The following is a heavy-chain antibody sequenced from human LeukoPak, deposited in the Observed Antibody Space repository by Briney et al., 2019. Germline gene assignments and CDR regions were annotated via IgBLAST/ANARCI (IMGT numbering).Heavy chain of an antibody. Sequence: SETLSLTCTVSGASITSGEFYCSWIRQSPGKGLEWIGYVAYTGSTNYNPSLKSRVTISVDTSKNQFSLKLSPVTAADTAVYYCARGRGIVDGMDVWGQGTTVTVSS. V-gene: IGHV4-61*08. D-gene: IGHD1-26*01. CDR1: GASITSGEFY. J-gene: IGHJ6*02. CDR3: ARGRGIVDGMDV. CDR2: VAYTGST.